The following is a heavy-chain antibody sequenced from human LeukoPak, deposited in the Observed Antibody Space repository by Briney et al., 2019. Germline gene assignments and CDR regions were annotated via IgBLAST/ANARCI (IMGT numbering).Heavy chain of an antibody. V-gene: IGHV4-31*03. D-gene: IGHD2-21*02. J-gene: IGHJ4*02. CDR2: IYYSGST. CDR1: GGSISSGGYY. CDR3: ARDACGGGCWSSFDY. Sequence: SQTLSLTCTVSGGSISSGGYYWSWIRQHQAKGLEWIGYIYYSGSTYYNPSLKSRVSMSVDTSKSQFSLKLSSVTAADTAVYYCARDACGGGCWSSFDYWGQGTLVTVSS.